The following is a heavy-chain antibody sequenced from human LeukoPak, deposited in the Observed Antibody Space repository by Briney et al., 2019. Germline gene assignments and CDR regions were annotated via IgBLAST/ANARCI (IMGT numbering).Heavy chain of an antibody. CDR3: TTSKGSCSSTSCYVDY. J-gene: IGHJ4*02. CDR1: GFTFSNAW. Sequence: GGSLRLSCAASGFTFSNAWMSWVRQAPGKGLEWVGRIKSKTDGGTTDYAAPVKGRFTISRDDSKNTLYLQMNSLKTEDTAVYYCTTSKGSCSSTSCYVDYWGQGTLVTVSS. CDR2: IKSKTDGGTT. V-gene: IGHV3-15*01. D-gene: IGHD2-2*01.